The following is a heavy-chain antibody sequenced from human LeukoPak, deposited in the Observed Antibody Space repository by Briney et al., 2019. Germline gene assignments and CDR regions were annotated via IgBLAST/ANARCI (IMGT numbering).Heavy chain of an antibody. J-gene: IGHJ6*03. D-gene: IGHD2-8*01. Sequence: GGSLRLSCAASGFSLSTYSMDWVRQAPGKGLEWVSYISSSSNTIYYADSVKGRFTISRDNAKNSLYLQMNSLRVEDTAVYYCARGRCTNGVCNYMDVWGKGTTVTVSS. CDR2: ISSSSNTI. CDR3: ARGRCTNGVCNYMDV. V-gene: IGHV3-48*01. CDR1: GFSLSTYS.